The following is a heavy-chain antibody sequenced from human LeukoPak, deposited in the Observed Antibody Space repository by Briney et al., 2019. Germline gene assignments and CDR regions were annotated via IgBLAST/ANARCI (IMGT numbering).Heavy chain of an antibody. V-gene: IGHV3-15*01. J-gene: IGHJ4*02. CDR2: IKSKTDGGTT. D-gene: IGHD2-2*01. CDR1: GFTFSNAW. CDR3: TTETLYCSSTSCYVVGENYFDY. Sequence: GGSLRLSCAASGFTFSNAWMSWVRQAPGKGLEWVGRIKSKTDGGTTDYAAPVKGRFTISRDDSKNTLNLQMNSMKTVDTAVYYCTTETLYCSSTSCYVVGENYFDYWGQGTLVTVSS.